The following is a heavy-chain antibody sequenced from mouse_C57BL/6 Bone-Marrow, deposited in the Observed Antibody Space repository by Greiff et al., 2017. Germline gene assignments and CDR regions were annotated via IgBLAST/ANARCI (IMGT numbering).Heavy chain of an antibody. Sequence: EVQLQESGGGLVKPGGSLKLSCAASGFTFSSYTMFWVRQTPEKRLEWVATISGGGGNTYYPDSVKGRFTISRDNSKNTLYLQMSSLRSEDTALYYCARRGAAGYFEVWGTGTTVTVSS. J-gene: IGHJ1*03. CDR1: GFTFSSYT. CDR2: ISGGGGNT. V-gene: IGHV5-9*01. CDR3: ARRGAAGYFEV. D-gene: IGHD6-1*01.